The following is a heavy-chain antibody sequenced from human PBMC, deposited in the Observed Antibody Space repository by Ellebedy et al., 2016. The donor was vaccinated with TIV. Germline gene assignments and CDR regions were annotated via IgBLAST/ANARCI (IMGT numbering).Heavy chain of an antibody. CDR3: VRDLHWSYFD. CDR1: GFTFSTYW. V-gene: IGHV3-7*03. J-gene: IGHJ4*02. CDR2: TKQDGSEK. Sequence: GESLKISCAASGFTFSTYWMGWVRQAAGKGLEWVANTKQDGSEKYYVDSVMGRFTISSDNAKNSLYLQMNSLRAEDTAVYYCVRDLHWSYFDWGQGTLVTVSS. D-gene: IGHD1-26*01.